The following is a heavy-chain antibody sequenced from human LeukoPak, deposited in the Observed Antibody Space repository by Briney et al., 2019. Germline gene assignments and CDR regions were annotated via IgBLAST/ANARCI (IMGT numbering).Heavy chain of an antibody. V-gene: IGHV1-46*01. Sequence: GASVKVSCKASGYTFTSYYIHWVRQAPGQGLEWMGIINPSGGSTSYAQKFQGRVTMTRDMSTSTVYMELSSLRSEDTAVYYCARGDSSGYYPPAGPFDYWGQGTLVAVSS. J-gene: IGHJ4*02. D-gene: IGHD3-22*01. CDR1: GYTFTSYY. CDR2: INPSGGST. CDR3: ARGDSSGYYPPAGPFDY.